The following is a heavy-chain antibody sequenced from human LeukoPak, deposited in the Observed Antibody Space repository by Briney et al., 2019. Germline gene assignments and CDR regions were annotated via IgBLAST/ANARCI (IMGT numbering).Heavy chain of an antibody. CDR1: GFTIIDY. CDR3: ARADSVPAGDYHYWYMDV. CDR2: IKANSGDT. Sequence: ATVKVSCTASGFTIIDYINWVRQDPRQGRQWMGWIKANSGDTEYAQKFQGRVTMTRDTSISTVYMERSSLRSDDTAVYYCARADSVPAGDYHYWYMDVWGKGTTVTVSS. J-gene: IGHJ6*03. V-gene: IGHV1-2*02. D-gene: IGHD6-13*01.